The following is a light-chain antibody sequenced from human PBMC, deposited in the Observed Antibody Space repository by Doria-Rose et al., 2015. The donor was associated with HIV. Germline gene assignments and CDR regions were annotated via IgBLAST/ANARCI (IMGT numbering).Light chain of an antibody. CDR3: QQSYSIPSIT. Sequence: DIRLTQSPSSLSASVGDRVTITCRANQSISSYLNWYQQKPGKAPSLLIYAAISLHSGVPSRFSGSGSGTDFTLTISSLQPEDSATHYCQQSYSIPSITFGGGTKVEIK. V-gene: IGKV1-39*01. J-gene: IGKJ4*01. CDR1: QSISSY. CDR2: AAI.